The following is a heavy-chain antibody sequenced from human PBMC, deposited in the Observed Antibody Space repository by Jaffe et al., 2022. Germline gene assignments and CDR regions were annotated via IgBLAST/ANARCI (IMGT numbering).Heavy chain of an antibody. V-gene: IGHV3-23*01. J-gene: IGHJ4*02. CDR3: AKDGYDYIWGSYPRDY. CDR2: ISGSGGST. CDR1: GFTFSSYA. Sequence: EVQLLESGGGLVQPGGSLRLSCAASGFTFSSYAMSWVRQAPGKGLEWVSAISGSGGSTYYADSVKGRFTISRDNSKNTLYLQMNSLRAEDTAVYYCAKDGYDYIWGSYPRDYWGQGTLVTVSS. D-gene: IGHD3-16*02.